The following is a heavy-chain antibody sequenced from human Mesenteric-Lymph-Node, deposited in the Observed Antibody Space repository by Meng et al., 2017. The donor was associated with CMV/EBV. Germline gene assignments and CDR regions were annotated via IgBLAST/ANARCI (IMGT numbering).Heavy chain of an antibody. CDR3: ARAVGPDIVVVPAAISWGLYFHGMDV. Sequence: SETLSLTCTVSGGSISSSSHYWGWIRQPPGKGLEWIGSIYYRGNTYYNPSLKSRVTISVDTSKNQFSLKLSSVTAADTAVYYCARAVGPDIVVVPAAISWGLYFHGMDVWGQGTAVTVSS. CDR2: IYYRGNT. D-gene: IGHD2-2*02. V-gene: IGHV4-39*07. J-gene: IGHJ6*02. CDR1: GGSISSSSHY.